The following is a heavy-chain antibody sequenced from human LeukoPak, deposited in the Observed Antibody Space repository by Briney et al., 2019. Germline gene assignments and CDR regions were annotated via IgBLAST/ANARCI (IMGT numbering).Heavy chain of an antibody. CDR1: GYTFTSYD. V-gene: IGHV1-8*01. J-gene: IGHJ6*03. D-gene: IGHD3-10*01. Sequence: ASVKVSCKASGYTFTSYDINWVRQATGQGLEWMGWMNPNSGNTGYAQKFQGRVTMTRNTSISTAYMELSSLRSEDTAVYYCARGIVGFGELSGIYYYYMDVWGKGTTVTISS. CDR3: ARGIVGFGELSGIYYYYMDV. CDR2: MNPNSGNT.